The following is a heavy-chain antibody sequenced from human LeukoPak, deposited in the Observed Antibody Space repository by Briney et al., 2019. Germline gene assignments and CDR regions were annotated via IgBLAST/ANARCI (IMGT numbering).Heavy chain of an antibody. J-gene: IGHJ4*02. V-gene: IGHV4-59*08. Sequence: PSETLSLTCTVSGASLNISYGSWIRQPPGKGLEWIGYIYYGGSTNYNPSLKSRVTISVDTSTNQVSLKLSSVTAADTAVYYCARGNDYWGQGTLVTVSS. CDR2: IYYGGST. CDR3: ARGNDY. CDR1: GASLNISY.